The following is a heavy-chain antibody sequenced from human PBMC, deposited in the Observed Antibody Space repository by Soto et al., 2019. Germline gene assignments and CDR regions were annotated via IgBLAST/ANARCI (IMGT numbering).Heavy chain of an antibody. Sequence: QVNLVQSGAEVKKPGSSVKVACKSSGGTFNNTVINWVRQAPGQGLEWMGGTIPIFGTPIHAQKFQGRITITADESTGAAYMELRSLRSDDTAVYYCARPSLRVVVNYYFDSWGQGTLITVSS. V-gene: IGHV1-69*12. CDR1: GGTFNNTV. CDR2: TIPIFGTP. J-gene: IGHJ4*02. CDR3: ARPSLRVVVNYYFDS. D-gene: IGHD3-10*01.